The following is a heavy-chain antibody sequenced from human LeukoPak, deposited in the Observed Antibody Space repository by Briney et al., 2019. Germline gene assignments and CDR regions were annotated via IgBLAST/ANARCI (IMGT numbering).Heavy chain of an antibody. V-gene: IGHV4-59*01. CDR1: GGSISSYY. CDR3: ARGGTYCSSTSCPQYYYYYYGMDV. D-gene: IGHD2-2*01. Sequence: SETLSLTCTVSGGSISSYYWSWIRQPPGKGLEWMGYIYYSGNTYYNPSLKSRVTISVDTSKNQFSLKLSSVTAADTAVYYCARGGTYCSSTSCPQYYYYYYGMDVWGQGTTVTVSS. J-gene: IGHJ6*02. CDR2: IYYSGNT.